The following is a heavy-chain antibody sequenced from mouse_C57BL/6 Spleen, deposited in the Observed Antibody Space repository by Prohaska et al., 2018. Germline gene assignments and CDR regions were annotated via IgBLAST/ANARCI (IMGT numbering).Heavy chain of an antibody. J-gene: IGHJ4*01. CDR1: GFTFSNYW. CDR2: IRLKSDNYAT. V-gene: IGHV6-6*02. CDR3: TRLDYGSSYAMDY. D-gene: IGHD1-1*01. Sequence: EVKLEESGGGLVQPGGSMKLSCVASGFTFSNYWMNWVRQSPEKGLEWVAQIRLKSDNYATHYAESVKGRFTISRDDSKSSVYLQMNSLRAEDTGIYYCTRLDYGSSYAMDYWGQGTSVTVSS.